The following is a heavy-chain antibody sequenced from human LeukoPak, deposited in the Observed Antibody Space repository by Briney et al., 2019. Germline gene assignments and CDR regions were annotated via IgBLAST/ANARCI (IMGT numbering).Heavy chain of an antibody. D-gene: IGHD1-26*01. CDR3: AKGYGWEASYYYYYMDV. Sequence: PGGSLRLSCAASGFTFSNYAMSWVRQSPGKGLEWVSAISASTSTTYYADSVKGRFTISRDNSKNTLYLQMNSLRAEDTAVYYCAKGYGWEASYYYYYMDVWGKGTTVTISS. J-gene: IGHJ6*03. CDR2: ISASTSTT. V-gene: IGHV3-23*01. CDR1: GFTFSNYA.